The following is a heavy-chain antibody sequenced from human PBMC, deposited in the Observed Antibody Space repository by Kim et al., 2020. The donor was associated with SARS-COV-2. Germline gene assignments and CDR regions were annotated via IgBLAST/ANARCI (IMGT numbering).Heavy chain of an antibody. Sequence: GGSLRLSCAASGFTFSSYAMHWVRQAPGKGLEWVAVISYDGSNKYYADSVKGRFTISRDNSKNTLYLQMNSLRAEDTAVYYCARDWSGSYSSWFDPWGQG. V-gene: IGHV3-30-3*01. CDR3: ARDWSGSYSSWFDP. CDR2: ISYDGSNK. J-gene: IGHJ5*02. CDR1: GFTFSSYA. D-gene: IGHD1-26*01.